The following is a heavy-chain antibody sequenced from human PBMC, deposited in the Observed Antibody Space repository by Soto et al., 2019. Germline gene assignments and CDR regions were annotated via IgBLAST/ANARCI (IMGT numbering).Heavy chain of an antibody. J-gene: IGHJ4*02. CDR2: TNPSSGET. Sequence: ASVKVSCKASGYTFIDYFIQWVRQAPGQGLEWMGWTNPSSGETTYAQKFQGRVTMTRDTSISTAYMDLITLRSDDTAIYYCVRGLKWRELDYWGQGTPVTVSS. D-gene: IGHD2-15*01. CDR3: VRGLKWRELDY. V-gene: IGHV1-2*02. CDR1: GYTFIDYF.